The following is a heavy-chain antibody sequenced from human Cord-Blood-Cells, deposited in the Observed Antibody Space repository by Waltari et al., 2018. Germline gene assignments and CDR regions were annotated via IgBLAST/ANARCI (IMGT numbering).Heavy chain of an antibody. CDR1: GGSISSSSYY. J-gene: IGHJ4*02. V-gene: IGHV4-39*01. Sequence: QLQLQESGPGLVKPSETLSLTCTVSGGSISSSSYYWGWIRQPPGKGLEWIGSIYYSGSTYYTPSLKSRVTIPVDTSKNQFSLKLSSVTAADTAVYYCARHSGDYAIFDYWGQGTLVTVSS. CDR2: IYYSGST. D-gene: IGHD4-17*01. CDR3: ARHSGDYAIFDY.